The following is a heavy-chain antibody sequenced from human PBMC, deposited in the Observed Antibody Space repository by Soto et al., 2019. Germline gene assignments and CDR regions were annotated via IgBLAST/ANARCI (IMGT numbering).Heavy chain of an antibody. V-gene: IGHV3-21*01. Sequence: GGTLRLSCVVSGFTFNNYGINWVRQAPGKGLEWVSTVSKSDYTYYSDSVKGRFTISRDNAKNSVSLQMNTLRAEDTAVYYCAREDSIIIPAVSDFWGQGTLVTVSS. D-gene: IGHD2-2*01. CDR2: VSKSDYT. CDR1: GFTFNNYG. CDR3: AREDSIIIPAVSDF. J-gene: IGHJ4*02.